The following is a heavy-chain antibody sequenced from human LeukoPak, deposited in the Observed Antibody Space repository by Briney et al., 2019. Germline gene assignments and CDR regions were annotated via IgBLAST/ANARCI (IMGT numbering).Heavy chain of an antibody. CDR1: GGSISSSSYY. D-gene: IGHD3-3*01. J-gene: IGHJ6*03. V-gene: IGHV4-39*07. CDR2: IYYSGST. CDR3: ASGRGGYYTSNYYYYMDV. Sequence: SETLSLTCTVSGGSISSSSYYWGWIRQPPGKGLEWIGSIYYSGSTYYNPSLKSRVTISVDTSKNQFSLKLSSVTAADTAVYYCASGRGGYYTSNYYYYMDVWGKGTTVTVSS.